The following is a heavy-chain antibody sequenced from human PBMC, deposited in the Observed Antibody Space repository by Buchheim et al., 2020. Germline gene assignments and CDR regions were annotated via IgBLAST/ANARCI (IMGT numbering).Heavy chain of an antibody. Sequence: EVQLVESGGGLVQPGGSLRLSCAASGFTFSSYWMHWVRQAPGKGLVWVSRINSDGSSTSYADSVKGRFTISRDNAKNTLYLQMNSLRAEDTAVYYCARGRKIRTAAYYDSSGYYAYWGQGTL. V-gene: IGHV3-74*01. D-gene: IGHD3-22*01. CDR1: GFTFSSYW. CDR2: INSDGSST. CDR3: ARGRKIRTAAYYDSSGYYAY. J-gene: IGHJ4*02.